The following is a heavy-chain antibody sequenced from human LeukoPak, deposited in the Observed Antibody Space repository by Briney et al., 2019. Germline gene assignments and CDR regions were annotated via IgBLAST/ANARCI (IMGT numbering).Heavy chain of an antibody. CDR2: ICYDGSNK. Sequence: GGALRLSCAASGFTFSSYGMHWVRQAPGKGLEWVAVICYDGSNKYYGDSVKGRFTISRDNSKNTLYLQMNSLRAEDTAVYYCARGLIVGAVFDYWGQGTLVTVSS. D-gene: IGHD1-26*01. V-gene: IGHV3-33*08. CDR3: ARGLIVGAVFDY. J-gene: IGHJ4*02. CDR1: GFTFSSYG.